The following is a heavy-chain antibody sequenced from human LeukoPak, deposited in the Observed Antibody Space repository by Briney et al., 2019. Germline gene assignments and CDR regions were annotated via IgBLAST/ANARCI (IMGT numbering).Heavy chain of an antibody. CDR2: INPNSGGT. D-gene: IGHD1-14*01. CDR1: GYTFTGYY. Sequence: ASVKVSCKASGYTFTGYYMHWVRQAPAQGLEWMGWINPNSGGTNYAQKFQGRVTMTRDTSISTAYMELSRLRSDDTAVYYCARTEGRTDAFDIWGQGTMVTVSS. J-gene: IGHJ3*02. V-gene: IGHV1-2*02. CDR3: ARTEGRTDAFDI.